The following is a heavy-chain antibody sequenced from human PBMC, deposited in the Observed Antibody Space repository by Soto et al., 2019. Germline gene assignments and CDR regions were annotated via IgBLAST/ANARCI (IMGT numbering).Heavy chain of an antibody. D-gene: IGHD5-12*01. J-gene: IGHJ6*02. CDR1: GYTFTSYG. CDR2: ISAYNGNT. V-gene: IGHV1-18*01. Sequence: QVQLVQSGAEVKKPGASVKVSCKASGYTFTSYGISWVRQAPGQGLEWMGWISAYNGNTNYAQRLQGRVTMTTDTSTSTLYMELRSLRSDDTAVYYCARDVRGHYYYYGMGVWGQGTTVTVSS. CDR3: ARDVRGHYYYYGMGV.